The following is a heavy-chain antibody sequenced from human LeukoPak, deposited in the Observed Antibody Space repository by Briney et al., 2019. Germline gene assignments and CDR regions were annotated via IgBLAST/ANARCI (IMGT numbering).Heavy chain of an antibody. Sequence: GGSLRLSCAASGFSFSSYGMHWVRQAPGKGLEWVAVVWYVGSEKYYADSVKGRFTISRDKSKNTLYLDMNSLRTEDTALYYCAKGGSSSYYMDVWGKGTTVTVSS. CDR2: VWYVGSEK. V-gene: IGHV3-30*02. J-gene: IGHJ6*03. D-gene: IGHD6-13*01. CDR3: AKGGSSSYYMDV. CDR1: GFSFSSYG.